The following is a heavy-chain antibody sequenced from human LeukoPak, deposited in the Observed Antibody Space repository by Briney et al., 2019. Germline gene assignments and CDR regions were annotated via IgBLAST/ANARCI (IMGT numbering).Heavy chain of an antibody. CDR2: INHSGST. J-gene: IGHJ5*02. D-gene: IGHD3-10*01. V-gene: IGHV4-34*01. CDR1: GGSFSGYY. Sequence: PSETLSLTCAVYGGSFSGYYWSWIRQPPGKGLEWIGEINHSGSTNYNPSLKSRVTTSVDTSKNQFSLKLSSVTAADTAVYYCARGRGEGRGIAMVRGVRAPSYNWFDPWGHGTQVTVSS. CDR3: ARGRGEGRGIAMVRGVRAPSYNWFDP.